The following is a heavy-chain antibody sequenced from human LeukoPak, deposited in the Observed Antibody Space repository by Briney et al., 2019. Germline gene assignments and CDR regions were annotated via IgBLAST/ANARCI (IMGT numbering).Heavy chain of an antibody. CDR2: IYYSGST. Sequence: SETLSLTCAVSGGSISSGGYSWSWIRQPPGKGLEWIGYIYYSGSTSYNPSLKSRVTISVDTSKNQFSLKLSSVTAADTAVYYCARTDYYGSGTCYFDLWGRGTLVTVSS. J-gene: IGHJ2*01. V-gene: IGHV4-61*08. CDR1: GGSISSGGYS. D-gene: IGHD3-10*01. CDR3: ARTDYYGSGTCYFDL.